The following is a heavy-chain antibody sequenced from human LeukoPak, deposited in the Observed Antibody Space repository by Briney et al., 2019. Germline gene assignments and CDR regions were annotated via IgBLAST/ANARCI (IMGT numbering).Heavy chain of an antibody. J-gene: IGHJ4*02. V-gene: IGHV4-38-2*02. CDR1: GGSISSYY. CDR3: ARVCSSGSGSYYKGYFDY. Sequence: SETLSLTCTVSGGSISSYYWSWIRQPPGKGLEWIGSTYHSGSTYYNPSLKSRVTISVDTSKNQFSLKLSSVTAADTAVYYCARVCSSGSGSYYKGYFDYWGQGTLVTVSS. CDR2: TYHSGST. D-gene: IGHD3-10*01.